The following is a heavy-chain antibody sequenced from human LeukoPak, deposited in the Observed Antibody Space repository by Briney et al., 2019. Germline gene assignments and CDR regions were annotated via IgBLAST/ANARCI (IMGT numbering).Heavy chain of an antibody. CDR1: GFTFSSQW. J-gene: IGHJ4*02. Sequence: GGSLRLSCAGSGFTFSSQWISWVRQAPGKGLEWVANINQDGSQKYYVDSVKGRFTISRDNAKNSLYLQMTSLRAEDTAVYYCAGAAYWGQGTLVTVSS. V-gene: IGHV3-7*04. CDR2: INQDGSQK. CDR3: AGAAY.